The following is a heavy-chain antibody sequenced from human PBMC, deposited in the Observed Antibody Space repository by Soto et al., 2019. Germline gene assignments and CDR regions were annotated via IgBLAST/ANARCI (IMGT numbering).Heavy chain of an antibody. CDR1: GFTFSGYG. D-gene: IGHD1-26*01. J-gene: IGHJ4*02. V-gene: IGHV3-30*02. Sequence: PGGSLRLSCAASGFTFSGYGTHWVRQAPGKGLEWVAIIRYDGSNIYYADSVKGRFTISRDNSKDTLFLQMNSLRAEDTAVYYCARDGVGATTYFGYFDYWGQGTLVTVSS. CDR2: IRYDGSNI. CDR3: ARDGVGATTYFGYFDY.